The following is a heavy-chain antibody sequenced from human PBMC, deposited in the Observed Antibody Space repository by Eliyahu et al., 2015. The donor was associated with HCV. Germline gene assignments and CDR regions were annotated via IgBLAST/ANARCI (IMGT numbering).Heavy chain of an antibody. CDR2: LFYSGST. Sequence: QLQLQESGPGLVKPSXTLSLTCDVSGGSISNSSYFWGWIXQPPGXGLEWIGSLFYSGSTYSXPXLKSRVTISVDTSKNQFSLRLSSLTAADTALYFCARGRWPVVVAGCFDYWGQGILVTVSS. CDR1: GGSISNSSYF. D-gene: IGHD2-15*01. J-gene: IGHJ4*02. CDR3: ARGRWPVVVAGCFDY. V-gene: IGHV4-39*01.